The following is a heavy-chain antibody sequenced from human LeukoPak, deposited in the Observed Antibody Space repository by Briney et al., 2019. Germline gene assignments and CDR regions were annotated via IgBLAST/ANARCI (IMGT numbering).Heavy chain of an antibody. J-gene: IGHJ4*02. D-gene: IGHD5-12*01. CDR2: FDPEDGET. CDR3: ARSGYDYFDY. CDR1: GYTLTELS. Sequence: ASAKVSCKVSGYTLTELSMHWVRQAPGKGLEWMGGFDPEDGETIYAQKFQGRVTMTRNTSISTAYMELSSLRSEDTAVYYCARSGYDYFDYWGQGTLVTVSS. V-gene: IGHV1-24*01.